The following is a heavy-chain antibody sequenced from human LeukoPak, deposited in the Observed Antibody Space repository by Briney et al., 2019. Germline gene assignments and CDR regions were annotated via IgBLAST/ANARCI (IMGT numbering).Heavy chain of an antibody. CDR3: ARFGSDTYGYKYYFDS. J-gene: IGHJ4*02. CDR2: ISYSGST. D-gene: IGHD3-16*01. Sequence: SETLSLTCTASGGSISSYYWSWIRQPPGKGLQWIGSISYSGSTNYNSSLKSRVTMSVDTSKNQFSLKLRSVTAADTAVHYCARFGSDTYGYKYYFDSWGQGALVTVST. V-gene: IGHV4-59*08. CDR1: GGSISSYY.